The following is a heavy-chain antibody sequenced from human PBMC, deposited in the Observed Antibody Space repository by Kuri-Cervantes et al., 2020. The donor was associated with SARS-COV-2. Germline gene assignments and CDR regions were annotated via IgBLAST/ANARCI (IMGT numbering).Heavy chain of an antibody. CDR2: ISYSGST. CDR3: ARDIPSFNWNYHPPYYYYYMDV. V-gene: IGHV4-39*02. CDR1: GGSISSSSYY. J-gene: IGHJ6*03. D-gene: IGHD1-7*01. Sequence: GSLRLSCSVSGGSISSSSYYWGWIRQPPGKGLEWVGSISYSGSTYYNPSLKSRITISVDTSKNQFSLKLSSVTAADTAVYYCARDIPSFNWNYHPPYYYYYMDVWGKGTTVTVSS.